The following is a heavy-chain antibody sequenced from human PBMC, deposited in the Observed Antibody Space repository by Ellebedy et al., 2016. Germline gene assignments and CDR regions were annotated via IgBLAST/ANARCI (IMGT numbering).Heavy chain of an antibody. CDR2: IWYDGRNK. CDR3: ARDLWELHFDYFFDY. D-gene: IGHD1-26*01. V-gene: IGHV3-33*01. Sequence: GESLKISCEASGFTFSKNGMHWVRQAPGKGLEWVAVIWYDGRNKYYADSVKGRFTISRDNSKNTLYLQMNSLRAEDTAVYYCARDLWELHFDYFFDYWGQGTLVTVSS. J-gene: IGHJ4*02. CDR1: GFTFSKNG.